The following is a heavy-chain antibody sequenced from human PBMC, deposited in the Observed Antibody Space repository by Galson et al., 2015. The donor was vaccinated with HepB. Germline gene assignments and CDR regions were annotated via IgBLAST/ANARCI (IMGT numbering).Heavy chain of an antibody. CDR1: GYSFTSYW. Sequence: QSGAEVKKPGESLRISCKGSGYSFTSYWISWVRQMPGKGLEWMGRIDPSDSYTNYSPSFQGHVTISADKSISTAYLQWSSLKASDTAMYYCARQVGGGEDYYGMDVWGQGTTVTVSS. CDR3: ARQVGGGEDYYGMDV. J-gene: IGHJ6*02. CDR2: IDPSDSYT. V-gene: IGHV5-10-1*01. D-gene: IGHD2-21*01.